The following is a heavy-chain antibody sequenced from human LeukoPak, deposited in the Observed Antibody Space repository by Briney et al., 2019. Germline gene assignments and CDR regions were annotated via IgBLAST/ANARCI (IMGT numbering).Heavy chain of an antibody. J-gene: IGHJ4*02. CDR3: ARGDPSDFWSGSLYYFDY. Sequence: SETLSLTCTVSGGSISSGDYYWSWIRQPPGKGLEWIGYIYYSGSTYYNPSLKSRVTISVDTSKNQFSLKLSSVTAADTAVYYCARGDPSDFWSGSLYYFDYWGQGTLVTVSS. CDR1: GGSISSGDYY. CDR2: IYYSGST. V-gene: IGHV4-30-4*08. D-gene: IGHD3-3*01.